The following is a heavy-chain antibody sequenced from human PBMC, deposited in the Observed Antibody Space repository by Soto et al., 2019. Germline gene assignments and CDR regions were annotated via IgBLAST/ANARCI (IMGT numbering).Heavy chain of an antibody. CDR1: GGSISSYY. D-gene: IGHD3-9*01. CDR2: IYYSGST. CDR3: ARERALTSYWRYDILTGYYPDAFDI. Sequence: SETLSLTCTVSGGSISSYYWSWIRQPPGKGLEWIGYIYYSGSTNYNPSLKSRVTISVDTSKNQFSLKLSSVTAADTAVYYCARERALTSYWRYDILTGYYPDAFDIWGQGTMVTVSS. J-gene: IGHJ3*02. V-gene: IGHV4-59*01.